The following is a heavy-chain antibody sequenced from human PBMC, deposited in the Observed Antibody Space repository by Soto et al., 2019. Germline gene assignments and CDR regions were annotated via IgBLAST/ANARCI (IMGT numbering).Heavy chain of an antibody. CDR3: ARDLWGYCGTDCYPLDV. CDR1: GGSISSYY. D-gene: IGHD2-21*02. V-gene: IGHV4-59*01. Sequence: QVQLQESGPGLVKPSETLSLTCTVSGGSISSYYWSWIRQPPGKGLEWIGYMYNTGSTIYNPSLMSRVTISVDXSXNXXSLKLNSVTAADTAVYYCARDLWGYCGTDCYPLDVWGQGTTVTVSS. J-gene: IGHJ6*02. CDR2: MYNTGST.